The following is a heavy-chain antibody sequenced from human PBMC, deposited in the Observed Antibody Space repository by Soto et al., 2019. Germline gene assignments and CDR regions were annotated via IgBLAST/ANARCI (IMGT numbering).Heavy chain of an antibody. Sequence: ASVKVSCKTSGYTFTSFGVSWVLQAPGQGLEWMGWISGYNGKTKYAQTLQGRVTMTADTSTSTVYMELRGLRSDDTAVYFCARDKMIDDYGLGTYDYWGQGTTVTVSS. CDR1: GYTFTSFG. CDR2: ISGYNGKT. D-gene: IGHD3-10*01. V-gene: IGHV1-18*04. CDR3: ARDKMIDDYGLGTYDY. J-gene: IGHJ4*02.